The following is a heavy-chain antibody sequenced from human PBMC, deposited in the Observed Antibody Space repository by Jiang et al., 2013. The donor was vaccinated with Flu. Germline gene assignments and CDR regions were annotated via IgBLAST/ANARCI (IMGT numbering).Heavy chain of an antibody. CDR3: ARHFSAYSLDY. J-gene: IGHJ4*02. CDR2: IKQDGSEK. V-gene: IGHV3-7*03. D-gene: IGHD3-16*01. Sequence: NIKQDGSEKDYADPVKGRFTISRDNAKNSLYLQMNSLRAEDTAVYYCARHFSAYSLDYWGQGTLVTVSS.